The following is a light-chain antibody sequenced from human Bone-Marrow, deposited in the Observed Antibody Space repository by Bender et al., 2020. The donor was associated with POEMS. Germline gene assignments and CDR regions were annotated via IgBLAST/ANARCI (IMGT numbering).Light chain of an antibody. CDR2: VVT. V-gene: IGLV2-8*01. CDR3: QAWDTSTSSV. CDR1: YNDIGVYNF. Sequence: QSALTQPPSASGSPGQSVTISCAGTYNDIGVYNFFSWYQQHPGKAPNLMTYVVTKRLSGITERFSGSNSGNTATLAVGGTQTVDEADYYCQAWDTSTSSVFGGGTGLSVL. J-gene: IGLJ3*02.